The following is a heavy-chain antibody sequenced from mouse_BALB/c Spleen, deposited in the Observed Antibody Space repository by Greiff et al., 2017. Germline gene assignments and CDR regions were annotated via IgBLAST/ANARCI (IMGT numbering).Heavy chain of an antibody. V-gene: IGHV1S137*01. J-gene: IGHJ2*01. CDR1: GYTFTDYA. CDR3: ARLSTATNFDY. CDR2: ISTYYGDA. D-gene: IGHD1-2*01. Sequence: VKVVESGAELVRPGVSVKISCKGSGYTFTDYAMHWVKQSHAKSLEWIGVISTYYGDASYNQKFKGKATMTVDKSSSTAYMELARLTSEDSAIYYCARLSTATNFDYWGQGTTLTVSS.